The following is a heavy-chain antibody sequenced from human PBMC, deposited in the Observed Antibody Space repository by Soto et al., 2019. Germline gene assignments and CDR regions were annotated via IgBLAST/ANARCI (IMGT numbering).Heavy chain of an antibody. V-gene: IGHV1-58*01. CDR2: IVVGSGNT. J-gene: IGHJ6*02. D-gene: IGHD4-4*01. CDR3: AAGTGNSGGYYYYGMDV. CDR1: GFTFTSSA. Sequence: ASVKVSCKASGFTFTSSAVQWVRQARGQRLEWIGWIVVGSGNTNYAQKFQERVTITRDMSTSTAYMELSSLRSEDTAVYYCAAGTGNSGGYYYYGMDVWGQGTTVTASS.